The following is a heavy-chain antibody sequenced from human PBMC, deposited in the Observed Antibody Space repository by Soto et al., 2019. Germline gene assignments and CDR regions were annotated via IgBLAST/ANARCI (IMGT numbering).Heavy chain of an antibody. J-gene: IGHJ4*02. V-gene: IGHV3-74*01. Sequence: EVQLVESGGGLVQPGGSLRLSCAASGFTFSSDWMHWVRQVPGKGLVWVSRINYDGSSAYYAASVKGRFTISRDNAKNTLFLQMNSLRAEDTAVSYFPSQMGNNYWGQGTLVTVSS. CDR2: INYDGSSA. CDR3: PSQMGNNY. D-gene: IGHD7-27*01. CDR1: GFTFSSDW.